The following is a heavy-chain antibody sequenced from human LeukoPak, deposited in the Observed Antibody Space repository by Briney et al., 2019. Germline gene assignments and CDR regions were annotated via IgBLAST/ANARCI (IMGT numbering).Heavy chain of an antibody. V-gene: IGHV1-2*07. Sequence: ASVKVSCKASGYTFTGHYMHWVRQAPGQGLEWMGWIRPNTGATNYEHKFQGRVTMTRDTSISTAYMELTGLTSDDTAVYYCARDSITTGHYYYMDVWGKGTTVTVS. J-gene: IGHJ6*03. CDR2: IRPNTGAT. CDR3: ARDSITTGHYYYMDV. CDR1: GYTFTGHY. D-gene: IGHD4-11*01.